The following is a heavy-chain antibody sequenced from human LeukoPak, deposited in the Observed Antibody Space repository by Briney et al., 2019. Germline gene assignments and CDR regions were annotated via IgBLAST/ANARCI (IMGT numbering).Heavy chain of an antibody. CDR2: INWSGGST. CDR1: GFTFDDYA. J-gene: IGHJ3*02. Sequence: GGSLRLSCAASGFTFDDYAMSWVRQAPGKGLEWVSTINWSGGSTRYADSVKGRFTISRDNAKTSLYLQRNSLRAEDTAVYYCAREIVKGRIMNGAFDMWGQGTMVTVSS. V-gene: IGHV3-20*04. D-gene: IGHD3-16*01. CDR3: AREIVKGRIMNGAFDM.